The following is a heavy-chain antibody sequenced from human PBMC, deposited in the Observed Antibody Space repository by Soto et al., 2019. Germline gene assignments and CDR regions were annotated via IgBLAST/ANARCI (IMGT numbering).Heavy chain of an antibody. CDR1: GGSISSGDYY. CDR2: IYYSGST. D-gene: IGHD4-17*01. V-gene: IGHV4-30-4*01. CDR3: ASGLRSTVTTYWYFDL. Sequence: QVQLQESGPGLVKPSQTLSLTCTVSGGSISSGDYYWSWIRQPPGKGLEWIGYIYYSGSTYYNPSLTSRVTVSVDPSQPQFSLKLSFVTAADTAVYYCASGLRSTVTTYWYFDLWGRGTLVTVSS. J-gene: IGHJ2*01.